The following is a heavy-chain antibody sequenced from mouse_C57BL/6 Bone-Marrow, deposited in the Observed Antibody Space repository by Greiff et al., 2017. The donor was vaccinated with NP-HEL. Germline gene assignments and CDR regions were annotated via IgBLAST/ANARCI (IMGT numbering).Heavy chain of an antibody. J-gene: IGHJ4*01. CDR1: GYAFTNYL. V-gene: IGHV1-54*01. CDR2: INPGSGGN. Sequence: VQLQQSGAELVRPGTSVKVSCKASGYAFTNYLIEWVKQRPGQGLEWIGVINPGSGGNNYTEKFKGKATLTADKSSSTAYMQLSSLTSEDSAVYFCAREGSSYDYYAMDYWGQGTSVTVSS. CDR3: AREGSSYDYYAMDY. D-gene: IGHD1-1*01.